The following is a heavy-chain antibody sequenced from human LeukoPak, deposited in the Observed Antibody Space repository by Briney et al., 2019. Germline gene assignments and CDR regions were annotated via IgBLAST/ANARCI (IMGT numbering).Heavy chain of an antibody. J-gene: IGHJ5*02. CDR1: GFTLNNAW. Sequence: MPGGSLRLSCATSGFTLNNAWMSWVRQAPGKGLEWVGRIKSKADGGPPDYAAPVKGRFTISRDDSQNTLYLQMNSLKTEDTAVYYCTTVLEFYGSGSYYDAPWGQGTLVTVSS. V-gene: IGHV3-15*01. D-gene: IGHD3-10*01. CDR3: TTVLEFYGSGSYYDAP. CDR2: IKSKADGGPP.